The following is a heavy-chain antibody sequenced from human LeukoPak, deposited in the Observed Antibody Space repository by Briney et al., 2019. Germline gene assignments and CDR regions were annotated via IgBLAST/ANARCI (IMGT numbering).Heavy chain of an antibody. D-gene: IGHD2-2*02. V-gene: IGHV3-30*19. Sequence: PGGSLRLSCAASGFTFSTYGMHWVRQAPGKGLEWVAVIWYDGSNKYYADSVKGRFTISRDNSKNTLYLQMNSLRAEDTAVYYCAREGYCSSTSCYTVADYWGQGTLVTVSS. CDR2: IWYDGSNK. J-gene: IGHJ4*02. CDR1: GFTFSTYG. CDR3: AREGYCSSTSCYTVADY.